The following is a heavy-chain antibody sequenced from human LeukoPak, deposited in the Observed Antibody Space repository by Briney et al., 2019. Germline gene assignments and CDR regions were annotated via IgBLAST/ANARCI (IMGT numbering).Heavy chain of an antibody. CDR2: INPNSGDT. CDR1: GYTFTSYY. Sequence: ASVKVSCKASGYTFTSYYMHWVRQAPGQGLEWMGIINPNSGDTNYAQKFQGRVTMTRDTSISTAYMELSRLRSDDTAVYYCARDRTRYYYHSYMDVWGKGTAVTISS. J-gene: IGHJ6*03. V-gene: IGHV1-2*02. CDR3: ARDRTRYYYHSYMDV. D-gene: IGHD1-14*01.